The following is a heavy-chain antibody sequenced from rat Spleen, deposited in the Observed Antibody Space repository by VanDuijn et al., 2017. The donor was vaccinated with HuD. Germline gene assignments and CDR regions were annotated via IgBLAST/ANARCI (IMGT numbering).Heavy chain of an antibody. D-gene: IGHD2-3*01. CDR2: ISSGGSTT. J-gene: IGHJ2*01. CDR1: GFTFGDFY. V-gene: IGHV5-25*01. Sequence: EGQLVESGGGLVQPGRSMKLSCEVSGFTFGDFYMAWVRQAPTKGLEWVASISSGGSTTYYRDSVKGRFTISRDNAKSTLYLQMDSLRSEDTASYYCVRGYFGSLFDYWGQGVMVTVSS. CDR3: VRGYFGSLFDY.